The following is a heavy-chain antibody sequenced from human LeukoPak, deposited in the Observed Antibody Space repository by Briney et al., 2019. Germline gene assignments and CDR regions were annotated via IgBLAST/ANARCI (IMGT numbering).Heavy chain of an antibody. CDR3: ARQRIAARPNYYYHYMDV. J-gene: IGHJ6*03. Sequence: GESLKISCTGSGYSFTNYWIGWVRQMPGKGLEWMGIIYPGDSDTRYSPSFQGQVTISADKSISTAYLQWSSLKASDTAMYYCARQRIAARPNYYYHYMDVWGKGTTVTVSS. V-gene: IGHV5-51*01. CDR2: IYPGDSDT. CDR1: GYSFTNYW. D-gene: IGHD6-6*01.